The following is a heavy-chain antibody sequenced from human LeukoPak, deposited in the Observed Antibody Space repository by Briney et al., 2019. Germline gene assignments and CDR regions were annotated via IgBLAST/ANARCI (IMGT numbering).Heavy chain of an antibody. J-gene: IGHJ3*02. CDR3: ARHAFRWYYGSGSHDAFDI. CDR2: IYYSGST. CDR1: GGSISSSSYY. V-gene: IGHV4-39*01. Sequence: SETLSLTCTVSGGSISSSSYYWGWIRQPPGKGLEWIGSIYYSGSTYYNPSLKSRVTISVDTSKNQFSLKLSSVTAADTAVYYCARHAFRWYYGSGSHDAFDIWGQGTMVTVSS. D-gene: IGHD3-10*01.